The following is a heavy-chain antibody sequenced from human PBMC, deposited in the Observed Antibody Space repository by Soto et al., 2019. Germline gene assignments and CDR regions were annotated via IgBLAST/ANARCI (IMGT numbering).Heavy chain of an antibody. Sequence: ASVKVSCKASGYSFKDHYMHWVRQAPGRGLEWVGIINPSGEHTNYAQQFRGRVAMTRDTSTSTAYMELRSLRSEDTAVYFCARISCKGGSCYFDFDHWGQGALVTVSS. CDR3: ARISCKGGSCYFDFDH. J-gene: IGHJ4*02. CDR2: INPSGEHT. D-gene: IGHD2-15*01. CDR1: GYSFKDHY. V-gene: IGHV1-46*02.